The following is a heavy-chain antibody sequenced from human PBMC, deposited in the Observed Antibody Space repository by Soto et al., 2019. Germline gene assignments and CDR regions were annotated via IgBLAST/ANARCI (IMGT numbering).Heavy chain of an antibody. CDR3: ASKPPTTIFGVVPPGT. Sequence: PSETLSLTCTVSGGSISSSSYYWGWIRQPPGKGLEWIGSIYYSGSTYYNPSLKSRVTISVDTSKNQFSLKLSSVTAADTAVYYCASKPPTTIFGVVPPGTWGQGTLVTVSS. D-gene: IGHD3-3*01. J-gene: IGHJ4*02. V-gene: IGHV4-39*07. CDR1: GGSISSSSYY. CDR2: IYYSGST.